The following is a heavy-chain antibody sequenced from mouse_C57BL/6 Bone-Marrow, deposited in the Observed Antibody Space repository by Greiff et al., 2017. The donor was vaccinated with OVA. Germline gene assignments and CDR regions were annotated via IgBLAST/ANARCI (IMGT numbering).Heavy chain of an antibody. D-gene: IGHD2-10*02. J-gene: IGHJ2*01. Sequence: VQLQQPGAELVKPGASVKLSCKASGYTFTSYWMHWVKQRPGQGLEWIGMIHPNSGSTNYNETFKSKATLTVDKATSTAYMQLSSLTSEDEAVDYCERSEYGNCDYCDYWGQGTTLTVSS. CDR1: GYTFTSYW. CDR3: ERSEYGNCDYCDY. V-gene: IGHV1-64*01. CDR2: IHPNSGST.